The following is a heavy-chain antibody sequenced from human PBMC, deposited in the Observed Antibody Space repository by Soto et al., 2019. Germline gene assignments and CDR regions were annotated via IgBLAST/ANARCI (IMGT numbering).Heavy chain of an antibody. J-gene: IGHJ4*02. CDR2: TGSGTGPG. Sequence: GASVKVSCKASGGSLSTNPISWVRQAPGQGLEWMGGTGSGTGPGNHAQKFQGRLTVTADKSTSTVYMELTNLSSEDTAAYYCARRHSGGFFRFFDSWGQGTLVTVS. CDR3: ARRHSGGFFRFFDS. V-gene: IGHV1-69*06. D-gene: IGHD2-15*01. CDR1: GGSLSTNP.